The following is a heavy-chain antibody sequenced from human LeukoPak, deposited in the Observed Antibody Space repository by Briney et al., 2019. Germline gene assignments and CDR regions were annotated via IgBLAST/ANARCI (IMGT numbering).Heavy chain of an antibody. J-gene: IGHJ4*02. Sequence: GGSLRLSCAASGFTFSNSAMRWVRQAPGKGLEWVSAISGSGGSTYYADSVKGHFTISRDNSKNTLYLQMNSLRAEDTAVYYCAKDVWGDYWGQGTLVTVSS. V-gene: IGHV3-23*01. CDR2: ISGSGGST. CDR1: GFTFSNSA. D-gene: IGHD3-16*01. CDR3: AKDVWGDY.